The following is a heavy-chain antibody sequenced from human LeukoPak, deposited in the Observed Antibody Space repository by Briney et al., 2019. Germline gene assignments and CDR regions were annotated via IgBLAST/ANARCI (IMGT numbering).Heavy chain of an antibody. V-gene: IGHV3-66*01. CDR3: ARTIEMATISYFDY. Sequence: GGSLRLSCAASEFSVGSNYMTWVRQAPGKGLEWVSLIYSGGSTYYADSVKGRFTISRDNAKNSLYLQMNSLRAGDTAVYYCARTIEMATISYFDYWGQGTLVTVSS. D-gene: IGHD5-24*01. CDR2: IYSGGST. J-gene: IGHJ4*02. CDR1: EFSVGSNY.